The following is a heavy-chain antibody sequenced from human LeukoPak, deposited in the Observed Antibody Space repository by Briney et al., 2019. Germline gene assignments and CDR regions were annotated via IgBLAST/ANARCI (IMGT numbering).Heavy chain of an antibody. J-gene: IGHJ5*02. CDR2: ISSSSSYT. CDR3: ARVSYYYDSSGYYGGWFDP. D-gene: IGHD3-22*01. V-gene: IGHV3-11*06. CDR1: GFTFSDYY. Sequence: GGSLRLSCAASGFTFSDYYMSWIRQAPGKGLEWVSYISSSSSYTNYADTVEGRFTISRDNAKNSLYLQMNSLRAEDTAVYYCARVSYYYDSSGYYGGWFDPWGQGILVTVSS.